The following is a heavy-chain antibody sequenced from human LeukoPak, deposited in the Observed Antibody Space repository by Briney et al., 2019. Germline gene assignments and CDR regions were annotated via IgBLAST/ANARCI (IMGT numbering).Heavy chain of an antibody. CDR2: INPNTGVT. CDR1: GYTFSGHY. V-gene: IGHV1-2*06. CDR3: ARDKIHGGLSFDY. J-gene: IGHJ4*02. D-gene: IGHD2-15*01. Sequence: ASVKVSCKASGYTFSGHYLHWVRQAPRQGLEWMGRINPNTGVTQYTENFQGRVTMTGDTSISTAYMELNGLRSDDTAIYYCARDKIHGGLSFDYWGQGTLVTVSS.